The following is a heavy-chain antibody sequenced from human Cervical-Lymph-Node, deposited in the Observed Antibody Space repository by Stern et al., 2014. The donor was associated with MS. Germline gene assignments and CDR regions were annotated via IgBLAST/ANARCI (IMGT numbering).Heavy chain of an antibody. D-gene: IGHD2-15*01. J-gene: IGHJ4*02. Sequence: QVQLVQSGAEVKKPGASVKVSCKVSGYTLTELSMHWVRQAPGKLLEWLGGFDSEDGDPIYAQKFQGRVTMTEDTSADTVYMELSSLRSEDTAMYYCATVYRGMVAATSALDYWGQGTLITVSS. CDR2: FDSEDGDP. CDR3: ATVYRGMVAATSALDY. V-gene: IGHV1-24*01. CDR1: GYTLTELS.